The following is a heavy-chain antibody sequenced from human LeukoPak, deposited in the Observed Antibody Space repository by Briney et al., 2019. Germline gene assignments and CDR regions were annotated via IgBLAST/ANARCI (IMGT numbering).Heavy chain of an antibody. V-gene: IGHV3-21*01. CDR2: ISSSSSYI. Sequence: GGSLRLSCAASGFTFSSYSMNWVRQAPGKGLEWVSSISSSSSYIYYADSVKGRFTISRDNAKNSLYLQMNSLRAEDTAVYYCARARSALGYFDYWGQGTLATVSS. J-gene: IGHJ4*02. CDR1: GFTFSSYS. D-gene: IGHD3-16*01. CDR3: ARARSALGYFDY.